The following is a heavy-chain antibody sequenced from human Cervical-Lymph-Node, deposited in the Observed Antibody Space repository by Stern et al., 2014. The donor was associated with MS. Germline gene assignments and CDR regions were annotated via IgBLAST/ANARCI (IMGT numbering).Heavy chain of an antibody. Sequence: QVQLQESGPGLVKPSETLSLTCTVSGGSISSSSYYWGWIRQPPGKGLEWIGSIYYSGSTYYNPSLKSRVTISVDTSKNQISLKLSSVTAADTAVYYCALGRELRRIPFDYWGQGTLVTVSS. CDR1: GGSISSSSYY. D-gene: IGHD1-26*01. J-gene: IGHJ4*02. CDR3: ALGRELRRIPFDY. V-gene: IGHV4-39*01. CDR2: IYYSGST.